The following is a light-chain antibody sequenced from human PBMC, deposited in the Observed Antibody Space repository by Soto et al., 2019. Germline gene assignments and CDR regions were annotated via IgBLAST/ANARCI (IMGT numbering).Light chain of an antibody. CDR1: SSDVGTYNY. CDR3: TSYTRDTALV. CDR2: EVS. J-gene: IGLJ1*01. V-gene: IGLV2-14*01. Sequence: QPALTQPAPVSGSPGQSITISCTGTSSDVGTYNYVSWYQHHPGKAPKLIIYEVSNRPSGVSNRFSGSKSGSTASLTISGLQAEDEADYHCTSYTRDTALVFGTGTKVTVL.